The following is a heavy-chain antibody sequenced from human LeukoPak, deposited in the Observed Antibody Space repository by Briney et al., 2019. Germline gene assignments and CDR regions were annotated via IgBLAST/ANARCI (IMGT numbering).Heavy chain of an antibody. J-gene: IGHJ4*02. CDR2: ISTDARTI. Sequence: QPGGSLRLSCAASGFAFSTNWMHWVRQAPGKGLVWVSHISTDARTITYADFVKGRFTISRDNAKNTLYLQMNSLRAEDTALYYCVRGQATAWGLDYWGQGTLVTVSS. CDR3: VRGQATAWGLDY. CDR1: GFAFSTNW. V-gene: IGHV3-74*01. D-gene: IGHD6-13*01.